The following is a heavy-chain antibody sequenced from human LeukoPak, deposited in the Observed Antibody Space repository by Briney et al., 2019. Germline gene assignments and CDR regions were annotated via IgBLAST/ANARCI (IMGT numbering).Heavy chain of an antibody. CDR3: ANDLGWIQLNLG. D-gene: IGHD5-18*01. J-gene: IGHJ4*02. CDR2: LTGSGGTT. V-gene: IGHV3-23*01. CDR1: GFTFSSYG. Sequence: GGTLRLSCAASGFTFSSYGMTWVRQTPGKGLEWVSSLTGSGGTTYYADSVKGRFTISRDNSRNTVYLQMNSLRAEDTAVYYCANDLGWIQLNLGRGQGTLVTVSS.